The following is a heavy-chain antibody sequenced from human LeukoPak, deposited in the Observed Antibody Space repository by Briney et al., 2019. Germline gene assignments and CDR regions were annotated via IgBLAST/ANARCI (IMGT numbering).Heavy chain of an antibody. J-gene: IGHJ4*02. Sequence: YPSETLSLTCTVSGGSISSSSYYWGWIRQPPGKGLEWIGSIYYSGSTYYNPSLKSRVTISVDTSKNQFSLKLSSVTAADAAVYYCARLREWVFDYWGQGTLVTVSS. CDR2: IYYSGST. D-gene: IGHD2-8*01. CDR1: GGSISSSSYY. V-gene: IGHV4-39*07. CDR3: ARLREWVFDY.